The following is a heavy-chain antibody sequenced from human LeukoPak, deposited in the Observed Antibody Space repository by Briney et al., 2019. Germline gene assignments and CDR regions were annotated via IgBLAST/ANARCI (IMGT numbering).Heavy chain of an antibody. V-gene: IGHV3-23*01. J-gene: IGHJ4*02. CDR3: AEDRNYYDSSGYIYYFDY. CDR2: ISGSGVST. CDR1: GFTFSSYA. Sequence: GGSLRLSCAASGFTFSSYAMSWVRQAPGEGLEWVSGISGSGVSTYYADSVKGRFTISRDNSKNTLYLQMNSLRAEDTAVYYCAEDRNYYDSSGYIYYFDYWGQGTLVTVSS. D-gene: IGHD3-22*01.